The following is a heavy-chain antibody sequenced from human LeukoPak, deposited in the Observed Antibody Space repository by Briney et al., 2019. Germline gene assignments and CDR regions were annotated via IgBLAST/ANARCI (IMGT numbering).Heavy chain of an antibody. CDR2: IYHSGST. V-gene: IGHV4-59*08. J-gene: IGHJ4*02. CDR1: GGSISGYY. Sequence: PSETLSLTCTVSGGSISGYYWSWIRQPPGKGLEYIGYIYHSGSTNHNPSLKSRVTISLDTSKNQFSLRLSSVTAADTAVYYCVRLRGARDQEDFWGQGTLVTVSS. D-gene: IGHD3-10*01. CDR3: VRLRGARDQEDF.